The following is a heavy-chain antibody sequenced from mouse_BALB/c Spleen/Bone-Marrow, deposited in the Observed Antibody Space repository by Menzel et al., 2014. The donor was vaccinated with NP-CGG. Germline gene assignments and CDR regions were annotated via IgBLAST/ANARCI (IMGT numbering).Heavy chain of an antibody. CDR3: ATMITDWYFDV. V-gene: IGHV14-3*02. CDR2: IDPANDNT. Sequence: VQLQQPGAELVKPGASVKLSCTASGFNIKDTYMHWVKQRPEQGLERIGRIDPANDNTKYDPKFQGKATITADTSSNTAYLQLSSLTSEDTAVYYCATMITDWYFDVWGAGTTVTVSS. CDR1: GFNIKDTY. J-gene: IGHJ1*01. D-gene: IGHD2-4*01.